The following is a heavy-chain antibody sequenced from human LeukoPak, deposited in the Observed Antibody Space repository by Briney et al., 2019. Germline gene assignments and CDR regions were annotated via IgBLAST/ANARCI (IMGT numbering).Heavy chain of an antibody. CDR2: INPSGGST. CDR1: GYTFTSYY. Sequence: ASVTVSCTASGYTFTSYYMHWVRQAPGQGLEWMGIINPSGGSTSHAQKFQGRVTMTRDTSTSTVYMELSSLRSEDTAVYYCARDFIVLMVYESGYYGMDVWGQGTTVTVSS. J-gene: IGHJ6*02. V-gene: IGHV1-46*01. D-gene: IGHD2-8*01. CDR3: ARDFIVLMVYESGYYGMDV.